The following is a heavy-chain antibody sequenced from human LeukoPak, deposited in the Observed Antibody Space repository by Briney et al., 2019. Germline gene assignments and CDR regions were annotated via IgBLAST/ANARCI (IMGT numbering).Heavy chain of an antibody. Sequence: ASVKVSCKASGYTFTSYYMHWVRQAPGQGLEWTGIINPSGGSTSYAQKFQGRVTMTRDMSTSTVYMELSSLRSEDTAVYYCARNSAAGQGVLDYWGQGTLVTVSS. CDR1: GYTFTSYY. CDR2: INPSGGST. V-gene: IGHV1-46*01. J-gene: IGHJ4*02. CDR3: ARNSAAGQGVLDY. D-gene: IGHD6-13*01.